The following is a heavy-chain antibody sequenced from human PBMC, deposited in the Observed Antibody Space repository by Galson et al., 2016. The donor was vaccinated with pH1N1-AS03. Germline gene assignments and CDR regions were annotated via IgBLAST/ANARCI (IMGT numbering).Heavy chain of an antibody. CDR1: GFTFSGFW. CDR2: NSDGSII. D-gene: IGHD1-26*01. Sequence: SLRLSCAASGFTFSGFWMHWVRQDAGRGLVWVSRNSDGSIITYADSVKGRFTISRDNAKNTLYLQMNSLRGDDTAVYYCARSTDRWELDSWGQGTLDTVSS. V-gene: IGHV3-74*03. J-gene: IGHJ4*02. CDR3: ARSTDRWELDS.